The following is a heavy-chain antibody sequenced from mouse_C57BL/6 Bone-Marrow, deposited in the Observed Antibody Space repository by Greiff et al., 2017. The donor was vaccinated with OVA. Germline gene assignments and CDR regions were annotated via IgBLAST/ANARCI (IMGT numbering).Heavy chain of an antibody. CDR1: GFTFSDYY. J-gene: IGHJ4*01. D-gene: IGHD2-4*01. V-gene: IGHV5-16*01. CDR2: INYDGSST. CDR3: ARDVGYDYDESYAMDY. Sequence: EVKLMESEGGLVQPGSSMKLSCTASGFTFSDYYMAWVRQVPEKGLEWVANINYDGSSTYYLDSLKSRFIISRDNAKNILYLQMSSLKSEDTATYYCARDVGYDYDESYAMDYWGQGTSVTVSS.